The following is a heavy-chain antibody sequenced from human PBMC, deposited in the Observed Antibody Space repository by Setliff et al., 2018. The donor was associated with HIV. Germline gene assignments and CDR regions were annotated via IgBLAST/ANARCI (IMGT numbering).Heavy chain of an antibody. CDR1: GDSFNNYY. V-gene: IGHV4-59*08. CDR3: ARLPRIALSGTFGWFDP. Sequence: SETLSLTCTVSGDSFNNYYCSWIRQLPGKGLEWIAYMSYSGGANYNPSLKSRVTISVDTSKGQFSLRLSSVTAADTAVYYCARLPRIALSGTFGWFDPWGQGTLVAVSS. CDR2: MSYSGGA. D-gene: IGHD6-19*01. J-gene: IGHJ5*02.